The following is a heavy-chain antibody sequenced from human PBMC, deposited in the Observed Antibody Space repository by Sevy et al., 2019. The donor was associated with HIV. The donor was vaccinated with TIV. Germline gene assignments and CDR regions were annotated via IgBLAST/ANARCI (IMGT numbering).Heavy chain of an antibody. J-gene: IGHJ4*02. V-gene: IGHV3-9*01. CDR3: AKAENRPYSSGWYDY. D-gene: IGHD6-19*01. Sequence: GGSLRLSCAASGFTFDDYAMHWVRQAPGKVLEWVSGISWHSANIGYADSVKGRFTISRDNAKNSLYLQMNSLRAEDTALYYCAKAENRPYSSGWYDYWGQGTLVTVSS. CDR2: ISWHSANI. CDR1: GFTFDDYA.